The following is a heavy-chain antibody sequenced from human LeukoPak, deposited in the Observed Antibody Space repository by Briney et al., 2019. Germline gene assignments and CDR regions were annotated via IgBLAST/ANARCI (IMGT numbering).Heavy chain of an antibody. CDR1: GFTFSSYS. V-gene: IGHV3-72*01. D-gene: IGHD5-18*01. CDR2: TRNKANSYTT. Sequence: GGSLRLSCAASGFTFSSYSMNWVRQAPGKGLEWVGRTRNKANSYTTEYAASVKGRFTISRDDSKNSVYLQMNSLKTEDTAVYYCARAPGYSYGYRYFDYWGQGALVTVSS. J-gene: IGHJ4*02. CDR3: ARAPGYSYGYRYFDY.